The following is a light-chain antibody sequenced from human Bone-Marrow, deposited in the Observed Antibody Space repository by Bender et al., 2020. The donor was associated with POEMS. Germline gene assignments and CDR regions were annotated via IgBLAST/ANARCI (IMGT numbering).Light chain of an antibody. V-gene: IGLV2-23*02. Sequence: QSALTQPASVSGSPGQSITISCTGASSDVGSHDLVSWYQQHPGKVPRLMIFDVSRRPSGVSTRFSGSKSGNTASLTVSGLQAEDEADYYCSSYAGNNDFVFGGGTKLTVL. CDR2: DVS. CDR1: SSDVGSHDL. CDR3: SSYAGNNDFV. J-gene: IGLJ3*02.